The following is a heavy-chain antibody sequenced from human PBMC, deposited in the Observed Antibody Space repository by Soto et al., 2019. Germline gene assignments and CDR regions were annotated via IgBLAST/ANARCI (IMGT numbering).Heavy chain of an antibody. D-gene: IGHD3-22*01. J-gene: IGHJ4*02. CDR3: AKSGDLVYDSSAGTTT. CDR2: ISGSGGST. CDR1: GFTFSSYA. V-gene: IGHV3-23*01. Sequence: GGSLRLSCAASGFTFSSYAMSWVRQAPGKGLEWVSAISGSGGSTYYADSVKGRFTISRDNSKNTLYLQMNSLRAEDTAVYYCAKSGDLVYDSSAGTTTWGQGTLVTVSS.